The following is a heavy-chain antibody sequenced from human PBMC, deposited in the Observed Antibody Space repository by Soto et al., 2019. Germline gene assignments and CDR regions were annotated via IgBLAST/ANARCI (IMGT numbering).Heavy chain of an antibody. D-gene: IGHD3-10*01. J-gene: IGHJ4*02. CDR2: VIPILGIA. V-gene: IGHV1-69*08. CDR1: GGTFSSYT. Sequence: QVQLVQSGAEVKKPGSSVKVSCKASGGTFSSYTISWVRQAPGQGLEWMGRVIPILGIANYAQKFQGRVTSTADKSTSTAYMELSSLRSEDTAVYYCARDRDYYGSGSYFDWGQGTLVTVSS. CDR3: ARDRDYYGSGSYFD.